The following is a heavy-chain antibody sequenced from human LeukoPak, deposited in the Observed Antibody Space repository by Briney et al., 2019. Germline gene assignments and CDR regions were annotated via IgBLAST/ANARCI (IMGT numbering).Heavy chain of an antibody. Sequence: QPGGSLRLSCAASGFTFSSYAMSWVRQAPGEGLEWVSAISGSGGSTYYADSVKGRFTISRDNSKNTLYLQMNSLRAEDTAVYYCAKGFYGSGSYYDFDYWGQGTLVTVSS. CDR3: AKGFYGSGSYYDFDY. CDR2: ISGSGGST. V-gene: IGHV3-23*01. D-gene: IGHD3-10*01. CDR1: GFTFSSYA. J-gene: IGHJ4*02.